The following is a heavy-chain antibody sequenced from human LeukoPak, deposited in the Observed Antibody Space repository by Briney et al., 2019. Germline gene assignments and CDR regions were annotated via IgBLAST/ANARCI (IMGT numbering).Heavy chain of an antibody. V-gene: IGHV4-4*07. CDR2: ISTSGST. J-gene: IGHJ5*02. D-gene: IGHD5-18*01. CDR3: ATVTDPRYSYFDP. Sequence: ASETLSLTCTVSGGSISNYYWSWIRQPAGKGLEWIGRISTSGSTNYNPSLRSRVTMSVDTSKNQFSLRLTSLTAADTAVYYCATVTDPRYSYFDPWGQGTLVTVSS. CDR1: GGSISNYY.